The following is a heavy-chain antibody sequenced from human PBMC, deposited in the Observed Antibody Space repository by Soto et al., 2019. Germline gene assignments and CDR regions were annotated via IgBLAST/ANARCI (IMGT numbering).Heavy chain of an antibody. D-gene: IGHD6-13*01. CDR3: AKLAHHRPPAKGGFEY. Sequence: SETQSLMCTVSGGSISSSSYDWGWFRQPPGKGLEWIGSIYYSGSTYYNPSLKSRVTISGDTSKNQCSLKLSSVTAADTAVYYFAKLAHHRPPAKGGFEYLGQGTPGTSPQ. V-gene: IGHV4-39*01. J-gene: IGHJ4*02. CDR2: IYYSGST. CDR1: GGSISSSSYD.